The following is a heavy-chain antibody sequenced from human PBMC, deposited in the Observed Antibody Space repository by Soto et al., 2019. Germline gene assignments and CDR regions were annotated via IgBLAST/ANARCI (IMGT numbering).Heavy chain of an antibody. CDR3: ARDAPEFWSGYLYYYGMHV. D-gene: IGHD3-3*01. J-gene: IGHJ6*02. CDR1: GYTFTSYG. V-gene: IGHV1-18*04. CDR2: ISGYNGYT. Sequence: QVQLVQSGVEVKKPGASVKVSCKASGYTFTSYGITWVRQAPGQGLEWMGWISGYNGYTNYAQNLQGRVTMTTDTSTRTAYMELRSLRADDTAMYYCARDAPEFWSGYLYYYGMHVWGQGTTVTVSS.